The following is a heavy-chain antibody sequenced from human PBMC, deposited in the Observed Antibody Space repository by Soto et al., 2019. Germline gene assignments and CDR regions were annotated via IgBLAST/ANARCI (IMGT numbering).Heavy chain of an antibody. CDR3: ARQARYYDSSGLYYFDY. D-gene: IGHD3-22*01. Sequence: SETLSLTCTVSGGSISSYYWSWIRQPPGKGLEWIGYIYYSGSTNYNPSLKSRVTISVDTSKNQFSLKLSSVTAADTAVYYCARQARYYDSSGLYYFDYWGQGTLVTVSS. V-gene: IGHV4-59*08. J-gene: IGHJ4*02. CDR2: IYYSGST. CDR1: GGSISSYY.